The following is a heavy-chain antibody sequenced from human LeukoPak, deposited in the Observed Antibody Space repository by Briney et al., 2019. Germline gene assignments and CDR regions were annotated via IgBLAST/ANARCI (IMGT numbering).Heavy chain of an antibody. CDR1: GFTFSSYS. Sequence: GGSLRLSCAASGFTFSSYSMNWVRQAPGKGLEWVAVISYDGSNKYYADSVKGRFTISRDNSKNTLYLQMNSLRAEDTAVYYCAGDRPPPGYSYGPFDYWGQGTLVTVSS. J-gene: IGHJ4*02. D-gene: IGHD5-18*01. CDR2: ISYDGSNK. V-gene: IGHV3-30*03. CDR3: AGDRPPPGYSYGPFDY.